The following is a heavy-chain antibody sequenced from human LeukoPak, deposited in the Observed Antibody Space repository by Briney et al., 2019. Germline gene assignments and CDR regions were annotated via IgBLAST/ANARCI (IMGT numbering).Heavy chain of an antibody. CDR2: ISAYNGNT. CDR1: GYTFTNYG. J-gene: IGHJ4*02. CDR3: GRDLGAVAGPDY. Sequence: ASVKVSCKASGYTFTNYGISWVRQAPGQGLEWMGWISAYNGNTNYAQKLQGRVTMTTGTSTSTSYMELRSLRSDDTAVYYCGRDLGAVAGPDYWGQGTLVTVSS. D-gene: IGHD6-19*01. V-gene: IGHV1-18*01.